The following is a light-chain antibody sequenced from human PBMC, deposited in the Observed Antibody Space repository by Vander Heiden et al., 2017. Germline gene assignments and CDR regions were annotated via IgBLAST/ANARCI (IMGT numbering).Light chain of an antibody. CDR3: QVWDSSSDHYV. V-gene: IGLV3-21*02. J-gene: IGLJ1*01. Sequence: SYVLNQPPSVPVAPGQTARITCGGNKIGSESVHWYRQKPGQAPVLVVHDDSDRPSGIPERFSGSNSGNTATLTISRVEAGDEADYYCQVWDSSSDHYVFGTGTKVTVL. CDR2: DDS. CDR1: KIGSES.